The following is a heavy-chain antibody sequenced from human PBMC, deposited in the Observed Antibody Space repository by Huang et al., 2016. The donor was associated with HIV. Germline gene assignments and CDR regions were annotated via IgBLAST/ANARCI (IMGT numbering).Heavy chain of an antibody. CDR3: ARDSRWGIVATTLSYFDY. V-gene: IGHV3-30*02. D-gene: IGHD5-12*01. CDR1: EFNFHVYG. Sequence: QPQLVESGGGVVQRGGSLRLSCAASEFNFHVYGLHWLRQAPGKGLEWVALVRFDGSNEYYIDSGKGRFTISRDNSKKMLFLEMDNLRPEDTAVYFCARDSRWGIVATTLSYFDYWGQGTLVTVSS. J-gene: IGHJ4*02. CDR2: VRFDGSNE.